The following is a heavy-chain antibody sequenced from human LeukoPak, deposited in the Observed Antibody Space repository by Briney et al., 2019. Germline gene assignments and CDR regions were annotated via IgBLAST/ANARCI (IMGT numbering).Heavy chain of an antibody. Sequence: GGSLRLSCAASGFTFSSYSMNWVRQAPGKGLEWVSSISSSSSYIYYADSVKGRFTISRDNAKNSLYLQMNSLRAEDTAVYYCARDISVVVPAAMDYWGQGTLVTVSS. CDR2: ISSSSSYI. CDR1: GFTFSSYS. J-gene: IGHJ4*02. CDR3: ARDISVVVPAAMDY. V-gene: IGHV3-21*01. D-gene: IGHD2-2*01.